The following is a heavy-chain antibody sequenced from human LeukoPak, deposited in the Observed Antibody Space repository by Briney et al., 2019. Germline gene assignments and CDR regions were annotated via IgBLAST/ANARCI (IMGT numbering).Heavy chain of an antibody. D-gene: IGHD6-19*01. Sequence: ASVTVSCKASGYTFTSYGISWVRQAPGQGLEWMGWISAYNGNTNYAQKLQGRVTMTTDTSTRTAYMELRSLRSDDTAVYYCARLSDSSGWGYFDYWGQGTLVTVSS. J-gene: IGHJ4*02. CDR3: ARLSDSSGWGYFDY. CDR2: ISAYNGNT. CDR1: GYTFTSYG. V-gene: IGHV1-18*04.